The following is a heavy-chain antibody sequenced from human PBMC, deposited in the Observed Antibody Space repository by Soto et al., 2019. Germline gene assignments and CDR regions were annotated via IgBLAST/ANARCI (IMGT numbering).Heavy chain of an antibody. J-gene: IGHJ5*01. V-gene: IGHV4-39*01. Sequence: PSETLSLTCAISGASHNTSTYLWSWIRQPPGKGLEYIGSIYYSGRTYYNVFLKSRVTMSVDTSKNQFSLKVSSVTAADTAVYFCARSPRSNEFTEFDSLGLGVVVTVSS. CDR3: ARSPRSNEFTEFDS. CDR2: IYYSGRT. D-gene: IGHD3-10*01. CDR1: GASHNTSTYL.